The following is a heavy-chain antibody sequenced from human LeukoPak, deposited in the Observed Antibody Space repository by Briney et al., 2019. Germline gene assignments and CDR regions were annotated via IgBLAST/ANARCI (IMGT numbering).Heavy chain of an antibody. J-gene: IGHJ4*02. CDR3: ARRCSSSWYSTRHYYFDY. D-gene: IGHD6-13*01. CDR2: IYYSGGT. V-gene: IGHV4-59*01. CDR1: GGSISSYY. Sequence: SETLSLTCTVSGGSISSYYWSWIRQPPGKGLEWIGYIYYSGGTNYNPSHKSRVTRSVDTSKNQFSLKLSSVTAADTAVYYCARRCSSSWYSTRHYYFDYWGQGTLVTVSS.